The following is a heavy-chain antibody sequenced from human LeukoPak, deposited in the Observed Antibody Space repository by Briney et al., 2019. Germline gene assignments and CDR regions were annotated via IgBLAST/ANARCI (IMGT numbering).Heavy chain of an antibody. CDR1: GFTFSSYA. D-gene: IGHD3-22*01. CDR2: ISYDGSNK. J-gene: IGHJ5*02. Sequence: GGSLRLSCAASGFTFSSYAMHWVRQAPGKGLEWVAVISYDGSNKYYADSVKGRFTISRDNSKNTLYLQMNSLRAEDTAVYYCARDRGPYYYDSSGYPWFDPWGQGTLVTVSS. V-gene: IGHV3-30-3*01. CDR3: ARDRGPYYYDSSGYPWFDP.